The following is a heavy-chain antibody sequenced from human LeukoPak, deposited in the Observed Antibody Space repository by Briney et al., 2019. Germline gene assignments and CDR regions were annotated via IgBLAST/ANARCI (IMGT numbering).Heavy chain of an antibody. CDR1: GFTFSSYW. CDR2: ISYDGSNK. J-gene: IGHJ5*02. D-gene: IGHD2-15*01. Sequence: PGGSLRLSCAASGFTFSSYWMHWVRQAPGKGLEWVAVISYDGSNKYYADSVKGRFTISRDNSKNTLYLQMNSLRAEDTAVYYCARDRSSGGSCYHACWFDPWGQGTLVTVSS. CDR3: ARDRSSGGSCYHACWFDP. V-gene: IGHV3-30*03.